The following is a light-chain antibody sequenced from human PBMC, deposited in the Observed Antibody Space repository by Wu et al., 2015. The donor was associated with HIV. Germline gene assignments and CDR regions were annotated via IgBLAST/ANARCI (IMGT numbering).Light chain of an antibody. V-gene: IGKV1-5*03. CDR2: KAS. CDR1: ENINTW. CDR3: QQYNSYPWT. J-gene: IGKJ1*01. Sequence: DIQMTQSPSTLSASVGDRVTITCRAGENINTWLAWYQQKPGKAPKLLIYKASTLESGVPSRFSGSGSGTEFTLTINSLQPDDFATYYCQQYNSYPWTFGQGTKVEIK.